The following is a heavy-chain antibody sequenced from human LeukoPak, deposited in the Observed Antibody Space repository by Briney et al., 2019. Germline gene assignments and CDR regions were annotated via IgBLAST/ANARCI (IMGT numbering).Heavy chain of an antibody. Sequence: ASETLSLTCTVSGGSISSSNYYWGWIRQPPGKGLEWIGSIYYSGSTYYSPSLKSRVTISVDTSKNQFSLKLSSVTAADTAVYYCARQTTVVIGNYFYYMDVWGKGTTVTVSS. V-gene: IGHV4-39*07. D-gene: IGHD4-23*01. CDR1: GGSISSSNYY. CDR2: IYYSGST. J-gene: IGHJ6*03. CDR3: ARQTTVVIGNYFYYMDV.